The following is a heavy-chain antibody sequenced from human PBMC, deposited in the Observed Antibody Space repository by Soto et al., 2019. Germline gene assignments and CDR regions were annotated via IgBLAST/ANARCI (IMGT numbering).Heavy chain of an antibody. D-gene: IGHD3-22*01. CDR1: GYTFTSYG. V-gene: IGHV1-18*01. J-gene: IGHJ4*02. CDR3: AREPPDYYDSSGYYLDFDY. CDR2: ISAYNGNT. Sequence: QVQLVQSGAEVKKPGASVKVSCKASGYTFTSYGISCVRQAPGQGLEWMGWISAYNGNTNYAQKLQGRVTMTTDTSTSTAYMELRSLRSDDTAVYYCAREPPDYYDSSGYYLDFDYWGQGTLVTVSS.